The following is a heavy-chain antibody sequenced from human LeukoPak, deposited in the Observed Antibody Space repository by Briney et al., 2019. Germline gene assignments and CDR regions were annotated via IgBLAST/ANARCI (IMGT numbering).Heavy chain of an antibody. Sequence: GASVKVSCKASGYTFTSYYMHWVRQAPGQGLEWMGIINPSGGSTSYAQKFQGRVTMTRDTSTSTVYMELSSLRSDDTAVYYCARGDFWSDTNPPSFDYWGQGTLVTVSS. CDR3: ARGDFWSDTNPPSFDY. V-gene: IGHV1-46*01. CDR2: INPSGGST. J-gene: IGHJ4*02. CDR1: GYTFTSYY. D-gene: IGHD3-3*01.